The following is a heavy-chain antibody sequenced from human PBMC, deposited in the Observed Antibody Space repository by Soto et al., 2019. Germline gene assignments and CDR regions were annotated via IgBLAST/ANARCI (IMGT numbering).Heavy chain of an antibody. CDR2: ISAYNGNT. CDR1: GYTFTSYG. J-gene: IGHJ6*02. V-gene: IGHV1-18*01. CDR3: ARDTPTAVAGYYYYYGMDV. D-gene: IGHD6-19*01. Sequence: ASVKVSCKASGYTFTSYGISWVRQAPGQGLEWMGWISAYNGNTNYAQKLQGRVTMTTDTSTSTAYMELRSLRSDDTAVYYCARDTPTAVAGYYYYYGMDVWGQGTTVTVS.